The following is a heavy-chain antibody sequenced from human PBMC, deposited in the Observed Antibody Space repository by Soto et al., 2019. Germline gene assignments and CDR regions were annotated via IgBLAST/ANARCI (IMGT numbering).Heavy chain of an antibody. Sequence: SETLSLTCAVYGGSFSGYYWSWIRQPPGKGLEWIGEINHSGSTNYNPSLKSRVTISVETSQNQFSLKLSSVTAADTAVYYCARKYYDFWSGYYGYFDYWGQGTLVTVSS. V-gene: IGHV4-34*01. CDR1: GGSFSGYY. CDR2: INHSGST. J-gene: IGHJ4*02. CDR3: ARKYYDFWSGYYGYFDY. D-gene: IGHD3-3*01.